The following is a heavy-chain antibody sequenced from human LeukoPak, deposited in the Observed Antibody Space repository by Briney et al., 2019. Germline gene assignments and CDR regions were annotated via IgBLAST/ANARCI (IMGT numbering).Heavy chain of an antibody. Sequence: GGSLRLSCAASGFTFSTYWMSWVRQAPGKGLDWVAKIKEDGSEKYYGDSVKGRLTISRDNAKNSLYLQMNSLRAEDTAVYYCARDGRYSGYPRAYPGYGMDVWGQGTTVTVSS. J-gene: IGHJ6*02. CDR1: GFTFSTYW. D-gene: IGHD5-12*01. V-gene: IGHV3-7*01. CDR3: ARDGRYSGYPRAYPGYGMDV. CDR2: IKEDGSEK.